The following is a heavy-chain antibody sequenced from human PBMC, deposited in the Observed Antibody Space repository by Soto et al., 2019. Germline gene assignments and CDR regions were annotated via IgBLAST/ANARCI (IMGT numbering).Heavy chain of an antibody. Sequence: EVQLVESGGGLVQPGGSLKLSCAASGFTFSGSAVHWVRQASGKGLEWVGRIRSKANNYATAYAASVQGRFTIFRDDFKNTAYLQMNSLKTEDTAVYYCTNPQVYYGRAVWGQGTTVTVSS. CDR3: TNPQVYYGRAV. J-gene: IGHJ6*02. CDR1: GFTFSGSA. V-gene: IGHV3-73*02. CDR2: IRSKANNYAT.